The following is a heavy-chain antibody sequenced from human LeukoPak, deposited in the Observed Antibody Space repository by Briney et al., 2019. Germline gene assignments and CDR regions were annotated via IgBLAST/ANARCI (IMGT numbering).Heavy chain of an antibody. CDR2: IYYSGST. Sequence: PSETLSLTXTVSGGSISSSSYYWGWIRQPPGTGLEWIGSIYYSGSTYYNPSLKCRVTISVDTSKNQFSLKLSSVTAADTAVYYCARFIAAGEDAFDIWGQGTMVTVSS. J-gene: IGHJ3*02. D-gene: IGHD6-13*01. CDR1: GGSISSSSYY. CDR3: ARFIAAGEDAFDI. V-gene: IGHV4-39*01.